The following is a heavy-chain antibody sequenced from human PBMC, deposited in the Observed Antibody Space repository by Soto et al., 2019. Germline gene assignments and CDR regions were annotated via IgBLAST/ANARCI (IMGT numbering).Heavy chain of an antibody. CDR1: GFTFSRYG. CDR2: ISYDGSNK. Sequence: QVQLVESGGGVVQPGRSLRLSCAASGFTFSRYGMHWVRQAPGKGLEWVAVISYDGSNKYYADSVKGRSTISRDNSKNTLFLQVNSMRAEDTAIYYCAKDSGSSSCDNWGQGTLVTVSS. CDR3: AKDSGSSSCDN. D-gene: IGHD6-13*01. V-gene: IGHV3-30*18. J-gene: IGHJ4*02.